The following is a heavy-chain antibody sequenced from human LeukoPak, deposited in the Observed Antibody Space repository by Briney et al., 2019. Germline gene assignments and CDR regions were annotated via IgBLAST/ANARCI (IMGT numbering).Heavy chain of an antibody. CDR1: GFTFSRYS. CDR2: ISSSSTYI. Sequence: GGSLRLSCAASGFTFSRYSMNWIRQAPGKGLEWVSFISSSSTYIHYADAVKGRLTISRDNAKNSLYLQMNNLRAEDTAVYYCARGLDDYSNYVMGYWGQGTLVTVSS. J-gene: IGHJ4*02. V-gene: IGHV3-21*01. D-gene: IGHD4-11*01. CDR3: ARGLDDYSNYVMGY.